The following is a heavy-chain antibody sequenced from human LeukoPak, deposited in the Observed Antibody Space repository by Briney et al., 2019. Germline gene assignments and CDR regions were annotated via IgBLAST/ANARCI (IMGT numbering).Heavy chain of an antibody. D-gene: IGHD3-10*02. CDR2: IGGSGIRT. V-gene: IGHV3-21*01. J-gene: IGHJ6*04. CDR1: GFTFTTYG. Sequence: GGTLRLSCSASGFTFTTYGMNWVRQAPGKGLEWVSGIGGSGIRTYYADSVKGRFTISRDNAKNSLYLQMNSLRAEDTAVYYCAELGITMIGGVWGKGTTVTISS. CDR3: AELGITMIGGV.